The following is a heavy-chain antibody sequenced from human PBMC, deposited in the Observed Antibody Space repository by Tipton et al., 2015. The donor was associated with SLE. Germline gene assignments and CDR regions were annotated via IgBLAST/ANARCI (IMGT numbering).Heavy chain of an antibody. D-gene: IGHD2-8*01. CDR2: IYYSGST. CDR1: GGSIRSHY. Sequence: TPSLTCTVSGGSIRSHYWSWIRQPPGKGLEWIGYIYYSGSTNYNPSLKSRVTISVDPSKNQFSLKLSSVTPADTAVYYCARDGCTNGVCSYWYFDLWGRGTLVTVSS. CDR3: ARDGCTNGVCSYWYFDL. J-gene: IGHJ2*01. V-gene: IGHV4-59*11.